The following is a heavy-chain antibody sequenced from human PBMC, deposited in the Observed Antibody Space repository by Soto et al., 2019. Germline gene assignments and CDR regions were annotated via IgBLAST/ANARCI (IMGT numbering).Heavy chain of an antibody. Sequence: QVPLVQSGAEVKKPGASVKVSCKASGYTFTSYGISWVRQAPGQGLEWMGWISAYNGNTNYAQKLQGRVTMTTDTSTSTAYMELRSLRSDDTAVYYCARDLSYDILTGDYMDDGDAFDIWGQGTMVTVSS. CDR1: GYTFTSYG. CDR3: ARDLSYDILTGDYMDDGDAFDI. V-gene: IGHV1-18*01. CDR2: ISAYNGNT. D-gene: IGHD3-9*01. J-gene: IGHJ3*02.